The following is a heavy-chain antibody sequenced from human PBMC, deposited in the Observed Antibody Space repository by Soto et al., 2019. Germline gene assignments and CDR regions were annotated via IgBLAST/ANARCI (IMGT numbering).Heavy chain of an antibody. CDR2: IIPIFGTA. Sequence: ASVKVSCKASGGTFSSYAISWVRQAPGQGLEWMGGIIPIFGTANYAQKFQGRVTITADESTSTAYMELSSLRSEDTAVYYCAREEKFCSGGSCYSDYWGQGTLVTVSS. CDR3: AREEKFCSGGSCYSDY. D-gene: IGHD2-15*01. CDR1: GGTFSSYA. J-gene: IGHJ4*02. V-gene: IGHV1-69*13.